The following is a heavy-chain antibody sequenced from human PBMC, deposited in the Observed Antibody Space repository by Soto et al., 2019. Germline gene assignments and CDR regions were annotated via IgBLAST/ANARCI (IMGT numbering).Heavy chain of an antibody. CDR3: ARLYSSSWSNWFDP. CDR1: GFTVSTNY. Sequence: GGSLRLSCAASGFTVSTNYMSWVRQAPGKGLEWVSVIYSGGSTSYADSVKGRFTISRDNSKNTLYLQMNSLRAEDTAVYYCARLYSSSWSNWFDPWGQGTLVTVSS. J-gene: IGHJ5*02. D-gene: IGHD6-13*01. CDR2: IYSGGST. V-gene: IGHV3-53*01.